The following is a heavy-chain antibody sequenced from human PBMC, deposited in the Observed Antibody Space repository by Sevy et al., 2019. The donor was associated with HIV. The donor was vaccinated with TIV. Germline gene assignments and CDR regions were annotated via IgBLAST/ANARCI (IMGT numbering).Heavy chain of an antibody. CDR3: AREGCTQPRDY. V-gene: IGHV3-23*01. J-gene: IGHJ4*02. CDR2: FSFGCGRI. CDR1: GFTFTKYS. D-gene: IGHD2-8*01. Sequence: WGSLRLSCPASGFTFTKYSMSWVRQAPGKGLEWVSTFSFGCGRINYADSVKGRFTISRDDSKNTLFLQMNSLRAEDTATYFCAREGCTQPRDYWGQGTLVTVSS.